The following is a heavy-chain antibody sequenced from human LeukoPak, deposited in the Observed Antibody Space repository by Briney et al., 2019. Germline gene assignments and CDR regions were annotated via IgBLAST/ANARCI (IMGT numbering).Heavy chain of an antibody. J-gene: IGHJ4*02. CDR1: GFTFSSYS. CDR2: ISSSSSTI. CDR3: ARSTWVEPQYYFDY. Sequence: GGSLRLSCAASGFTFSSYSMNWVRQAPGKGLEWVPYISSSSSTIYYADSVKGRFTISRDNAKNSLYLQMNSLRAEDTAVYYCARSTWVEPQYYFDYWGQGTLVTVSS. D-gene: IGHD1-14*01. V-gene: IGHV3-48*01.